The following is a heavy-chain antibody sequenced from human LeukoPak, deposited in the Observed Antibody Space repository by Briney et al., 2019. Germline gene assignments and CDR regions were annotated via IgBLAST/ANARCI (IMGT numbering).Heavy chain of an antibody. CDR1: GFTFSSYA. Sequence: PGASLRLSCAASGFTFSSYAMSWVRQAPGKGLEWVSAISGSGGSTYYADSVKGRFTISRDNSKNTLYLQMNSLRAEDTAVYYCAKDHQWLVRGNFGYWGQGTLVTVSS. CDR3: AKDHQWLVRGNFGY. V-gene: IGHV3-23*01. CDR2: ISGSGGST. J-gene: IGHJ4*02. D-gene: IGHD6-19*01.